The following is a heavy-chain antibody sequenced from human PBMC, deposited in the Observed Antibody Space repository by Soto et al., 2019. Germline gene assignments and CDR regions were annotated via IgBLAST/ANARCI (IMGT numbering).Heavy chain of an antibody. CDR3: SMVRGVIRTPDY. J-gene: IGHJ4*02. CDR2: ISYDGSNK. D-gene: IGHD3-10*01. V-gene: IGHV3-30-3*01. CDR1: GFTFSSYA. Sequence: QVQLVESGGGVVQPGRSLRLSCAASGFTFSSYAMHWVRQAPGKGLEWVAVISYDGSNKYYADSVKGRFTISRDNSKNTLYLQMNSLRAEDTAVYYCSMVRGVIRTPDYWGQGTLVTVSS.